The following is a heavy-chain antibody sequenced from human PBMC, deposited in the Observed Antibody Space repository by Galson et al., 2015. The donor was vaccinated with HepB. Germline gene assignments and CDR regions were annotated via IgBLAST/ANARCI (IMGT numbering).Heavy chain of an antibody. D-gene: IGHD3-22*01. V-gene: IGHV1-69*06. CDR2: IIPIFGTA. CDR1: GGTFSSYA. Sequence: SVKVSCKASGGTFSSYAISWVRQAPGQGLEWMGGIIPIFGTANYAQKFQGRVTITADKSTSTAYMELSSLRSEDTAVYYCARSHLGTMIVVFGWFDPWGQGTLVTVSS. J-gene: IGHJ5*02. CDR3: ARSHLGTMIVVFGWFDP.